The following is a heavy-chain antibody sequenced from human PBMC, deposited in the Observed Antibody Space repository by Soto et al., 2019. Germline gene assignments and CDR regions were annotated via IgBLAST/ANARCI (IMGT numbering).Heavy chain of an antibody. CDR3: ARVGVVVVAAASYDYYYYMDV. Sequence: EVQLVESGGGLVQPGGSLRLSCAASGFTFSQFWMTWVRQAPGKGLAWVANIRQDGSEKYYVDSVKGRLTISRENAKNSLFLQMNSLGVEDTAVYYCARVGVVVVAAASYDYYYYMDVWGKGTAVTVSS. CDR1: GFTFSQFW. J-gene: IGHJ6*03. V-gene: IGHV3-7*01. D-gene: IGHD2-15*01. CDR2: IRQDGSEK.